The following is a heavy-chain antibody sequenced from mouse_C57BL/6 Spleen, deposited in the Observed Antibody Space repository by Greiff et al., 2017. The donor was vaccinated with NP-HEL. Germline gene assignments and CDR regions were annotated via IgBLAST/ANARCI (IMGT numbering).Heavy chain of an antibody. D-gene: IGHD1-1*01. CDR1: GFTFSSYG. CDR2: ISSGGSYT. V-gene: IGHV5-6*01. J-gene: IGHJ3*01. Sequence: EVMLVESGGDLVKPGGSLKLSCAASGFTFSSYGMSWVRQTPDKRLEWVATISSGGSYTYYPDSVKGRFTISRDNAKNTLYLQMSSLKSEDTAMYYCARLYYYGSTPFAYWGQGTLVTVSA. CDR3: ARLYYYGSTPFAY.